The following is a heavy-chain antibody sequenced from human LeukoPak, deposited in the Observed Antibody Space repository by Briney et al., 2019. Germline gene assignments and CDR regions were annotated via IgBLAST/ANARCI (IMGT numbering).Heavy chain of an antibody. V-gene: IGHV3-7*05. CDR1: GFIFNNYW. CDR3: AKEYGDYRGFDY. D-gene: IGHD4-17*01. J-gene: IGHJ4*02. Sequence: TGGSLRLSCAASGFIFNNYWMNWVRQAPGKGLEWVAMIKQGGSEKYYVDSVKGRFTISRDNAKNSLYLQMNNLRSEDTAVYYCAKEYGDYRGFDYWGQGTLVTVSS. CDR2: IKQGGSEK.